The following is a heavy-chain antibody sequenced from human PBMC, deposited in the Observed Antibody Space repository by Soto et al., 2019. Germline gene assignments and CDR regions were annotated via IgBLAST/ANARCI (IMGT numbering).Heavy chain of an antibody. V-gene: IGHV4-39*01. Sequence: QVQLLESGPGLVKPSETLSLTCTVSGDSIGTTHSYWAWIRQSPGKGLEWIGNIHYSGSTYYMPSPRSRVTFSVDTSKNQFSLRLTSVTAEDTAVYYCARHEGNGNVWPLDYWGQGILVTVSS. CDR2: IHYSGST. J-gene: IGHJ4*02. CDR1: GDSIGTTHSY. D-gene: IGHD2-8*01. CDR3: ARHEGNGNVWPLDY.